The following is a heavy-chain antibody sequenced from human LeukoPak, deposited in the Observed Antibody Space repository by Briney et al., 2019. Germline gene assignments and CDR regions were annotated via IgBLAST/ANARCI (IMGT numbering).Heavy chain of an antibody. J-gene: IGHJ4*02. CDR3: AGDGRAFDY. V-gene: IGHV3-7*01. Sequence: GGSLRLSCATSGFSFSSYWMSWVRLTPGKGPEWVANISEDGTEKYYVDSVKGRFTISRDNAKNSLSLQMNNLRAEDTALYYCAGDGRAFDYWGQGVLVTVSS. CDR2: ISEDGTEK. CDR1: GFSFSSYW.